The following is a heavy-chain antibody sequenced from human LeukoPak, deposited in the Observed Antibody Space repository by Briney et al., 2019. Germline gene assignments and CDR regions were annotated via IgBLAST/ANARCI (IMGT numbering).Heavy chain of an antibody. CDR3: ARGVLRFPPDV. J-gene: IGHJ6*02. CDR2: IYYSGST. V-gene: IGHV4-59*01. Sequence: SETLSLTCTVSGSSISSYYWSWIRQPPGKGLEWIGYIYYSGSTNYNPSLKSRVTISVDTSKNQFSLKLSSVTAADTAVYYCARGVLRFPPDVWGQGTTVTVSS. D-gene: IGHD3-3*01. CDR1: GSSISSYY.